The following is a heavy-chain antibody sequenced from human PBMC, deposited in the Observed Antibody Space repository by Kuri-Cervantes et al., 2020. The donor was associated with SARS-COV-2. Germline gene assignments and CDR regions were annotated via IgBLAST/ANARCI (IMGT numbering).Heavy chain of an antibody. D-gene: IGHD3-3*01. CDR2: INHSGST. J-gene: IGHJ4*02. CDR1: GGSFSGYY. CDR3: ARSRRIGNRYYDFWSASVFDY. Sequence: SETLSLTCAVYGGSFSGYYWSWIRQPPGKGPEWIGEINHSGSTNYSPSLKSRVTISVDTSKNQFSLKLSSVTAADTAVYYCARSRRIGNRYYDFWSASVFDYWGQGTLVTVSS. V-gene: IGHV4-34*01.